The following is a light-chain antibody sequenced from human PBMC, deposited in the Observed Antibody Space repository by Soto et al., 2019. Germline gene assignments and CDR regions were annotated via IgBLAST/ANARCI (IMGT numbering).Light chain of an antibody. V-gene: IGKV1-39*01. CDR1: QSVSRN. CDR3: QQSFTTASIT. J-gene: IGKJ5*01. Sequence: DIQMTQYPSSLSASVGDRVTITCRASQSVSRNLNWYQHKPGKAPKLLIYAASNLQNGVPSRFRGGGSGTEFTLSTNSLQPEDFGTYYCQQSFTTASITFGQGTRLEIK. CDR2: AAS.